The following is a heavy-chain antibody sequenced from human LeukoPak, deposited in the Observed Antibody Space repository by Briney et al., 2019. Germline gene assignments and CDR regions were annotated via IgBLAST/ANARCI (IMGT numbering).Heavy chain of an antibody. CDR3: ATLMAHLDY. D-gene: IGHD2-8*01. Sequence: ASVKVSCKAFGYTXTDYHMHRVRQAPGQGLEWMGWINPNSGDTNYAQKFQGRVTMTRDTTISTAYMELSRLRSDDTAVFYCATLMAHLDYWGQGTLVTVSS. CDR2: INPNSGDT. J-gene: IGHJ4*02. V-gene: IGHV1-2*02. CDR1: GYTXTDYH.